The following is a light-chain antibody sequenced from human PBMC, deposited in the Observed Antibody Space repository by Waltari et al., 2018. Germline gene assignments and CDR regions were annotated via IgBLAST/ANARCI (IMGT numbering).Light chain of an antibody. V-gene: IGKV3-20*01. CDR3: QKYGSLPAT. Sequence: EIMLTQSPGTLSLSPGERATLSCRASQSISRFLAWYQQKPGQAPRLLIYDASTRATGIPDRFSGIGSGTDFSLTINRLEPEDIAVYYCQKYGSLPATFGQGTKVEIK. J-gene: IGKJ1*01. CDR1: QSISRF. CDR2: DAS.